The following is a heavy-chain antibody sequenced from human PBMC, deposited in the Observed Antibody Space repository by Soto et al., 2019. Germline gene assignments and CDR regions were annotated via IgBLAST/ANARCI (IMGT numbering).Heavy chain of an antibody. V-gene: IGHV3-11*01. CDR1: GFTFSYFY. Sequence: PGGSLRLSCAASGFTFSYFYMNWVRQAPGKGLEWVSSTRSCSTIYSADSVTGRFTISRDDAKNSLYLQMNSLRAEDTAFYYCAKDTGPNWGQGTLVTVSS. J-gene: IGHJ4*02. CDR3: AKDTGPN. CDR2: TRSCSTI.